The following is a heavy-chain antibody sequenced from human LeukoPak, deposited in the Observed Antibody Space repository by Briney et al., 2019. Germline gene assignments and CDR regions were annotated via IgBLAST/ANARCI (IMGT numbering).Heavy chain of an antibody. V-gene: IGHV4-34*01. D-gene: IGHD4-23*01. CDR1: GGSFSGYY. CDR3: ARAPGWSTVVRPFDY. Sequence: PSETLSLTCAVYGGSFSGYYWSWIRQPPGKGLEWIGEINHRGSTNYNPSLKSRVTISVDTSKNQLSLKLSSVTAADTAVYYCARAPGWSTVVRPFDYWGQGTLVTVSS. CDR2: INHRGST. J-gene: IGHJ4*02.